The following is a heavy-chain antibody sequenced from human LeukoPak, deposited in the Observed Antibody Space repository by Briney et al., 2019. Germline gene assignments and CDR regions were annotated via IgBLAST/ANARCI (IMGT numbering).Heavy chain of an antibody. V-gene: IGHV3-21*04. CDR2: ITSSSSYI. CDR3: ARGAGAIDD. Sequence: GGSLRLSCAASGFTFTSYTMNWVRQAPGKGLEWVSSITSSSSYIYYADSVKGRFTISRDNAKNSLYLEMNSLRVEDTAVYHCARGAGAIDDWGQGILVIVSS. CDR1: GFTFTSYT. D-gene: IGHD3-10*01. J-gene: IGHJ4*02.